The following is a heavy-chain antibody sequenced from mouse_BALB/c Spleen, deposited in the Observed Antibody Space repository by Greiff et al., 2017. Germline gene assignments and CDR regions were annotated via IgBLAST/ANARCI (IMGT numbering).Heavy chain of an antibody. CDR3: ARAPSYYYGDGMDY. CDR2: ISTLAYSI. D-gene: IGHD1-1*01. CDR1: GFTFSDYG. V-gene: IGHV5-15*02. J-gene: IGHJ4*01. Sequence: EVQLVESGGGLVPPGGSRKLSCAASGFTFSDYGMPWVRQAPGQGPEWVAFISTLAYSIYYADTVTGRFTISRENAKNTLYLEMSSLRSEDTAMYYCARAPSYYYGDGMDYWGQGTSVTVSS.